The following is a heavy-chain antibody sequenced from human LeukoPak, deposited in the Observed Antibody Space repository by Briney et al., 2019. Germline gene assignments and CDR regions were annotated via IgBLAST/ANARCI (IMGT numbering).Heavy chain of an antibody. V-gene: IGHV6-1*01. CDR1: GDSVSSNSAV. D-gene: IGHD1-26*01. Sequence: SQTLSLTCDISGDSVSSNSAVWNWIRQSPSRGLEWLGRTYYRSKWYNDYAVSVISRISINPDTSKNQFSLQLGSVTPEDTAVYYCARGGSYSFDYWGQGTLVTVSS. CDR3: ARGGSYSFDY. CDR2: TYYRSKWYN. J-gene: IGHJ4*02.